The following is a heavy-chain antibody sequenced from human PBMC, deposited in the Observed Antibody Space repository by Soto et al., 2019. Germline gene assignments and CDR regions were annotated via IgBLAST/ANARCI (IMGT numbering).Heavy chain of an antibody. CDR2: IFVSSSPI. J-gene: IGHJ4*02. CDR1: GFTFSDYS. Sequence: GGSLRLSCVVSGFTFSDYSMVWVRQAPGKGLEWVSYIFVSSSPIYYADSVKGRFTVSRDNSQNSLFLLMNSLRAEDTAVYYCARDKDWAFDYWGQGTLVTVSS. D-gene: IGHD3-9*01. V-gene: IGHV3-48*04. CDR3: ARDKDWAFDY.